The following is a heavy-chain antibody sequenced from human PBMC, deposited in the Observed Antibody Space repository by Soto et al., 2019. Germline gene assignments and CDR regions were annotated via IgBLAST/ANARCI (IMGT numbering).Heavy chain of an antibody. CDR2: ISGYNGNT. CDR3: AREGPATYYYFGMDV. Sequence: VQLVQSVGEVKKPGAPVKVSCKPSGYSFTTSGISWVRPAPGQGLEWMGWISGYNGNTNYAQKFQGRVTMTTDTCTSTAYMALRSLRSDDTAVYYCAREGPATYYYFGMDVWGQGSTGSVSS. CDR1: GYSFTTSG. V-gene: IGHV1-18*01. J-gene: IGHJ6*02.